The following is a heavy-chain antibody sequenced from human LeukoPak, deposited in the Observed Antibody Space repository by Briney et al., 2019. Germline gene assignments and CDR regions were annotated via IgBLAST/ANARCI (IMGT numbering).Heavy chain of an antibody. J-gene: IGHJ4*02. V-gene: IGHV1-2*02. D-gene: IGHD5-12*01. CDR1: GYTFTGYY. CDR3: ARDPLIVATIFAGLVFDY. Sequence: ASVKVSCKASGYTFTGYYMHWVRQAPGQGLEWMGWINPNSGGTNYAQKFQGRVTMTRDTSISTAYMELSRLRSDDTAVYYCARDPLIVATIFAGLVFDYWGQGTLVTVSS. CDR2: INPNSGGT.